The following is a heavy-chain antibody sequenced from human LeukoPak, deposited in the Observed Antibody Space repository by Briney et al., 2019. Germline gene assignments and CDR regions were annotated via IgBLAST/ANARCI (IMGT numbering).Heavy chain of an antibody. CDR3: AREPHGMDV. J-gene: IGHJ6*02. CDR2: ITHSGST. CDR1: GGSFSGYY. Sequence: PSETLSLTCAVYGGSFSGYYWSWIRQPPEKGLEWIGEITHSGSTNYNPSLKSRVAISVDTSKNQFSLKVSSITAADTAVYYCAREPHGMDVWGQGTTVTVSS. V-gene: IGHV4-34*01.